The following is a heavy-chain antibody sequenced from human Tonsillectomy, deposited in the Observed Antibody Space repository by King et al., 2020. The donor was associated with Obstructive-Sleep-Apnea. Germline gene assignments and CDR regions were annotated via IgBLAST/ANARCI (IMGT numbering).Heavy chain of an antibody. V-gene: IGHV3-21*01. CDR2: ISSSSSYI. D-gene: IGHD1-1*01. CDR3: ARKEERAYYYYGMDV. CDR1: GFIFSSYS. J-gene: IGHJ6*02. Sequence: DEQLVESGGGLVKPGGSLRLSCAASGFIFSSYSMNWVRQAPGKGLEWVSSISSSSSYIYYADSVKGRFTISRDNAKNSLYLQMNSLRAEDTAVYYCARKEERAYYYYGMDVWGQGTTVTVSS.